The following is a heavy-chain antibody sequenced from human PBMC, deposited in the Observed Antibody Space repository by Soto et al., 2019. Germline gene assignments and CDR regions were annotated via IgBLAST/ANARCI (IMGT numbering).Heavy chain of an antibody. CDR1: GFSLSTPGMR. J-gene: IGHJ4*02. CDR3: ARVWIADSFDY. CDR2: IDWDDDT. D-gene: IGHD2-21*01. Sequence: SGPTLVNPTQTLTLTCTFSGFSLSTPGMRVSWIRQPPGKALEWLARIDWDDDTFYSPSLKTRLTISKDTSKNQVVLTVANMDPTDTAIYYCARVWIADSFDYCGQGALVTVSS. V-gene: IGHV2-70*04.